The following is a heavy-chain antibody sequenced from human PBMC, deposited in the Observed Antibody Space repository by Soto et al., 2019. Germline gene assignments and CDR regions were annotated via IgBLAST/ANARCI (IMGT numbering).Heavy chain of an antibody. Sequence: SQTLSLTCDISGDSVSSNSAGWNWIRQTPSRGLEWLGRTYYKSKWYYTYAASVKSRITVSPDTSKNQFSLQLTSVTPEDTDVYYCARGSWDDVSGHYYMDVWDKGTTVTVSS. CDR2: TYYKSKWYY. J-gene: IGHJ6*03. V-gene: IGHV6-1*01. D-gene: IGHD1-1*01. CDR3: ARGSWDDVSGHYYMDV. CDR1: GDSVSSNSAG.